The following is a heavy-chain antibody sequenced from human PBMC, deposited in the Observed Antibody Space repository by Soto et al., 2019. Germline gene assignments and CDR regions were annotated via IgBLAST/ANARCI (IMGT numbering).Heavy chain of an antibody. CDR1: GFTFSSYS. V-gene: IGHV3-48*01. Sequence: PGGSLRLSCAASGFTFSSYSMNWARQAPGKGLEWVSYISSSSSTIYYADSVKGRFTISRDNAKNSLYLQMNSLRAEDTAVYYCARELRYFAPTHYYYGMDVWGQGTTVTVSS. CDR2: ISSSSSTI. J-gene: IGHJ6*02. D-gene: IGHD3-9*01. CDR3: ARELRYFAPTHYYYGMDV.